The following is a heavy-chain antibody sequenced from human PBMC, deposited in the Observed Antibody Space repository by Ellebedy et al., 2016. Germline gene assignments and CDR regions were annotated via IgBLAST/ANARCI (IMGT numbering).Heavy chain of an antibody. D-gene: IGHD2-15*01. CDR3: ARLDCSGGSCYFNNPYYGMDV. J-gene: IGHJ6*02. CDR1: GFTFSSYA. CDR2: ISGSGGST. Sequence: GGSLRLXCAASGFTFSSYAMSWVRQAPGKGLEWVSAISGSGGSTYYADSVKGRFTISRDNSKNTLYLQMNSLRAEDTAVYYCARLDCSGGSCYFNNPYYGMDVWGQGTTVTVSS. V-gene: IGHV3-23*01.